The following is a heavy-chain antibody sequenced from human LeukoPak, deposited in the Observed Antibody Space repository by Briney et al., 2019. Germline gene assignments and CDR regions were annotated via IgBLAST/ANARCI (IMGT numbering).Heavy chain of an antibody. CDR3: VGTYDILTGYTPYFDY. J-gene: IGHJ4*02. CDR2: IYTSGST. CDR1: GGSISSSSYY. Sequence: SETLSLTCTVSGGSISSSSYYWGWIRQPPGKGLEWIGRIYTSGSTNYNPSLKSRVTISVDTSKNQFSLKLSSVTAADTAVYYCVGTYDILTGYTPYFDYWGQGTLVTVSS. D-gene: IGHD3-9*01. V-gene: IGHV4-61*02.